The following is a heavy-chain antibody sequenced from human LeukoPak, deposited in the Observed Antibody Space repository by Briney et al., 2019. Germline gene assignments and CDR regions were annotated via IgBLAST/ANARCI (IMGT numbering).Heavy chain of an antibody. CDR3: AGEGGYSGYDSNWFDP. V-gene: IGHV4-34*01. CDR2: INHRGNT. J-gene: IGHJ5*02. CDR1: GGSFSGYY. Sequence: SETLSLTCAVYGGSFSGYYWNWIRQPPGKGLEWMGEINHRGNTNYNPSLKSRVTISGDTSKNQFSLRLNSVTAADTAVYYCAGEGGYSGYDSNWFDPWGQGALVTVSS. D-gene: IGHD5-12*01.